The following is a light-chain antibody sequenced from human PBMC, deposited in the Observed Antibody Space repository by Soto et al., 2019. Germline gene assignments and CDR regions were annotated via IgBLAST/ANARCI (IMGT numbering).Light chain of an antibody. V-gene: IGKV1-5*01. CDR2: DAS. CDR1: QTISTW. J-gene: IGKJ4*01. CDR3: QQYYSYPPT. Sequence: DIQVTQSPPTLSASVGDRVTITCRASQTISTWMAWYQQKPGKAPKLLVYDASTLQSGVASRFSGSGSGTEFTLIISGLQPDDSATYYCQQYYSYPPTFGGGTKVEIK.